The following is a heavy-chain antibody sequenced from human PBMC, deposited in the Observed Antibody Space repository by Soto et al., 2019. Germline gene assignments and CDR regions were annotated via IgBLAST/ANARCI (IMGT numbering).Heavy chain of an antibody. Sequence: SETLSLTCSVSGCSISSGYYWGWIRQPPGKGLEWIGSIYHSGTTNYNPSLKSRVTISVDTSKNQFSLKLSSVTAADTAVYFWARTGAGHYDIDYWGQGALVPVS. CDR2: IYHSGTT. J-gene: IGHJ4*02. CDR1: GCSISSGYY. CDR3: ARTGAGHYDIDY. V-gene: IGHV4-38-2*02. D-gene: IGHD4-17*01.